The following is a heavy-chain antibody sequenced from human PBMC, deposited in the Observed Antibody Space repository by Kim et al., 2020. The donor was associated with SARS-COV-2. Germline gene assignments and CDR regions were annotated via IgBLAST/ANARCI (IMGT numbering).Heavy chain of an antibody. D-gene: IGHD3-10*01. CDR2: IYPGDSEI. V-gene: IGHV5-51*01. CDR1: GHTFSSYW. J-gene: IGHJ4*02. CDR3: ARRFGSGSYDF. Sequence: GESLKISCKTSGHTFSSYWIGWVRQMPGKGLEWIGIIYPGDSEITYNPSLQGQVTISAYRSISTAYLSLSSLKASDTAMYYCARRFGSGSYDFWGQGTLV.